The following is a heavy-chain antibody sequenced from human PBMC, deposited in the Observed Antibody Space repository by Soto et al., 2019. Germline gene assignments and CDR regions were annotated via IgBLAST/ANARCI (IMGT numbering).Heavy chain of an antibody. CDR2: IYPGDSDT. J-gene: IGHJ4*02. CDR1: GYSFTSYW. Sequence: GESLKISCKGSGYSFTSYWIGWVRQMPGKGLEWMGIIYPGDSDTRYSPSFQGQVTISADKSISTAYLRWSSLKASDTAMYYCARRHNWNYGRTNHFDYWGQGTLVTVSS. D-gene: IGHD1-7*01. CDR3: ARRHNWNYGRTNHFDY. V-gene: IGHV5-51*01.